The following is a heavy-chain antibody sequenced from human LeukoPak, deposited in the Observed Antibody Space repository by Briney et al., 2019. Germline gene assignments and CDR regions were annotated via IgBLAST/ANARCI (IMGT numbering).Heavy chain of an antibody. D-gene: IGHD5-24*01. CDR2: ISAYNGNT. Sequence: GASVKVPCKASGYTFTSYGCSWLRQAPGQGREWMGWISAYNGNTRHAQSIQGKVTMTTDSPTSTTYMELRDLGSADTAVYYCAGDTPGDGYNRGDYWGQGTLVTVSS. J-gene: IGHJ4*02. CDR3: AGDTPGDGYNRGDY. V-gene: IGHV1-18*01. CDR1: GYTFTSYG.